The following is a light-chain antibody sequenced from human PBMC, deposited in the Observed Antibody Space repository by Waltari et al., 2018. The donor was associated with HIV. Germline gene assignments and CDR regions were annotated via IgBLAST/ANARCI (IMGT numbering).Light chain of an antibody. Sequence: QMTQSPFSVSASVGDRVPVPCRAGHGISTYLAWYQQKPGRSPKLLIFGTSTWQCGVPPRFRGSGSGTDFTLTISDLQPEDLAIYYCQQAYSFPLTFGGGTRVE. CDR3: QQAYSFPLT. CDR1: HGISTY. CDR2: GTS. V-gene: IGKV1-12*01. J-gene: IGKJ4*01.